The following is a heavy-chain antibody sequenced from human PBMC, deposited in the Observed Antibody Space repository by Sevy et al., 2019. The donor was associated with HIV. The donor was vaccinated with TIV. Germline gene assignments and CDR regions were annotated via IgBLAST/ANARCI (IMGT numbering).Heavy chain of an antibody. D-gene: IGHD2-2*01. CDR1: GFTFSSYA. CDR2: ISYDASNK. J-gene: IGHJ6*02. CDR3: ARDIVLPPAAHYSYYAMDV. Sequence: GGSLRLSCTASGFTFSSYAMHWVRQAPGKGLEWVAVISYDASNKYYADSVKGRFTIFRDNSKNTLYLQMNSLRVEDTAVYYCARDIVLPPAAHYSYYAMDVWGQGTTVTVSS. V-gene: IGHV3-30-3*01.